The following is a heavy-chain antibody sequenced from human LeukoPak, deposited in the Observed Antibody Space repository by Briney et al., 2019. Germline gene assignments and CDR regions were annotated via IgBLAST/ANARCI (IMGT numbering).Heavy chain of an antibody. Sequence: ASVKVSCKASGYTFTSYGISWVRQAPGQGLEWMGIINPSGGSTSYAQKFQGRVTMTRDTSTSTVYMELSSLRSEDTAVYYCARDKGIAVAGTVGILDYWGQGTLVTVSS. D-gene: IGHD6-19*01. CDR3: ARDKGIAVAGTVGILDY. CDR2: INPSGGST. CDR1: GYTFTSYG. V-gene: IGHV1-46*01. J-gene: IGHJ4*02.